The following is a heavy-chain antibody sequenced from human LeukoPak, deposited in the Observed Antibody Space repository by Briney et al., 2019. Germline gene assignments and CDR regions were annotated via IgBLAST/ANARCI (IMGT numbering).Heavy chain of an antibody. J-gene: IGHJ4*02. CDR3: AGAGRYFVH. CDR1: GFSFSSCS. Sequence: GGSLTLSCAASGFSFSSCSMTWVRQPPGKGLEWVANIKEDGNEKYYVDSVKGRFTISRDNAKNSLYLQMNSLRAEDTAVYYCAGAGRYFVHWGQGTLVTVSS. CDR2: IKEDGNEK. V-gene: IGHV3-7*04.